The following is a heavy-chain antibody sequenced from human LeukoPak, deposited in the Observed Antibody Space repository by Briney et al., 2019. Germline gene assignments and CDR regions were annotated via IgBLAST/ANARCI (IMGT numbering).Heavy chain of an antibody. CDR1: GFTFSSYG. J-gene: IGHJ6*03. V-gene: IGHV3-30*03. Sequence: GGSLRLSCAASGFTFSSYGMHWVRQAPGKGLEWVAVISYDGSNKYYADSVKGRFTISRDNSKNTLYLQMNSLRAEDTAVYYCARDGEYCSSTSCYSIYYYMDVWGKGTTVTVSS. CDR3: ARDGEYCSSTSCYSIYYYMDV. D-gene: IGHD2-2*01. CDR2: ISYDGSNK.